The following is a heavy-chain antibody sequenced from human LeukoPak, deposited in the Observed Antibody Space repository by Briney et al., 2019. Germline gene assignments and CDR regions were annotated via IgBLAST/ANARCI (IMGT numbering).Heavy chain of an antibody. V-gene: IGHV1-69*01. CDR2: IIPIFGTA. CDR3: ASSGELRIYYYYYGMDV. CDR1: GGTFSSYA. Sequence: SVKVSCKASGGTFSSYAISWVRQAPGQGLEWMGGIIPIFGTANYAQKFQGRVTITADESTSTAYMELSSLRSEDTAVYCCASSGELRIYYYYYGMDVWGQGTTVTVSS. D-gene: IGHD2-15*01. J-gene: IGHJ6*02.